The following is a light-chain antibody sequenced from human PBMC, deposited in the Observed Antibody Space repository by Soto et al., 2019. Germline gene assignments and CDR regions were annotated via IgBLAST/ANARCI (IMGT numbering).Light chain of an antibody. J-gene: IGKJ5*01. CDR1: RNVSIY. CDR3: QQSYKRPS. V-gene: IGKV1-39*01. CDR2: ATS. Sequence: EIPLTQYQSSLAASVGDRLTLTCRASRNVSIYLKWYQHKPGKGPTLLIHATSNLQIGVPSRFSGSGSGTEFTLTISSLEPEDFGTYYCQQSYKRPSFGQGTRLE.